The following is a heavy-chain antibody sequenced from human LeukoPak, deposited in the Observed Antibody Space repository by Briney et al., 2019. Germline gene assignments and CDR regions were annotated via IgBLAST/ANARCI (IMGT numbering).Heavy chain of an antibody. CDR3: ARLQVDRGYYFDY. Sequence: SETLSLTCTVSGGSISSYYWSWFRQPPGKGLEWIGYIYYSGSTNYNPSLKSRVTISVDTSKNQFSLKLSSVTAADTAVYYCARLQVDRGYYFDYWGQGTLVTVSS. D-gene: IGHD5-12*01. V-gene: IGHV4-59*08. J-gene: IGHJ4*02. CDR1: GGSISSYY. CDR2: IYYSGST.